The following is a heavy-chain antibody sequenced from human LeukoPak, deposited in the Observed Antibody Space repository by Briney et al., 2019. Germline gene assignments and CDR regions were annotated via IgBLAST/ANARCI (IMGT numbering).Heavy chain of an antibody. D-gene: IGHD1-26*01. CDR2: INHSGST. CDR1: GGSFSGYY. J-gene: IGHJ6*02. Sequence: SETLSLTCAFYGGSFSGYYWSWIREPPGKGLEWIGEINHSGSTNYNPSLKSRVTISVDTSKNQFSLKLSSVTAADTAVYYCARGLYSYYYYGMDVWGQGTTVTVSS. V-gene: IGHV4-34*01. CDR3: ARGLYSYYYYGMDV.